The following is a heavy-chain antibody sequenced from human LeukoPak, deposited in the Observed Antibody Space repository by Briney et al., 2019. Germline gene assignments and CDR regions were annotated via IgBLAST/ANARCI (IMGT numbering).Heavy chain of an antibody. D-gene: IGHD6-6*01. CDR3: AKEYTPSSPLGEFAS. CDR2: IRHDEANH. Sequence: PGGSLRLSCAVSGFTLTSFAMHWVRQAPGKGLEWVALIRHDEANHYCADSVQGRFTISRDTSKNTLYLQMNNLRVEDTAVYYCAKEYTPSSPLGEFASWGQGTLATVSS. V-gene: IGHV3-30*02. CDR1: GFTLTSFA. J-gene: IGHJ4*02.